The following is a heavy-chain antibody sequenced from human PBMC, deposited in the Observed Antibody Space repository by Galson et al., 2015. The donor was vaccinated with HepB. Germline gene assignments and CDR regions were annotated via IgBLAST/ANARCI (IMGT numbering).Heavy chain of an antibody. V-gene: IGHV1-69*13. Sequence: SVKVSCKASGGTFSSYAISWVRQAPGQGLEWMGGIIPIFGTANYAQKFQGRVTITADESTSTAYMELSSLRSADTAVYYCASVVVVDPIYGMDVWGQGTTVTVSS. D-gene: IGHD2-15*01. CDR3: ASVVVVDPIYGMDV. CDR1: GGTFSSYA. J-gene: IGHJ6*02. CDR2: IIPIFGTA.